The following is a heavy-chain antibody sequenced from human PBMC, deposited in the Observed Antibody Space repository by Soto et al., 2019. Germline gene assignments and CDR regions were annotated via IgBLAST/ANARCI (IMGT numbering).Heavy chain of an antibody. CDR3: SRDWLVGATYNWFDP. Sequence: QVQLVQSGAEVKKPGSSVKVSCKASGGTFSSYTISWVRQAPGQGLEWMGRFIPILGIANYAQKFQGSVTITADNSTSTAYMELCSLRSEDTAVYYCSRDWLVGATYNWFDPWGQGTLVTVSS. CDR1: GGTFSSYT. D-gene: IGHD1-26*01. V-gene: IGHV1-69*08. CDR2: FIPILGIA. J-gene: IGHJ5*02.